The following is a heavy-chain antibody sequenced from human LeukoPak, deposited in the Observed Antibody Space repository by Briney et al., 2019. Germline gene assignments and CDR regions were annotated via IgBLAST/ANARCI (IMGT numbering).Heavy chain of an antibody. V-gene: IGHV3-72*01. CDR2: SRNKANSYTI. CDR3: TTPAYSGSYSLDY. CDR1: GFTFSDHY. D-gene: IGHD1-26*01. J-gene: IGHJ4*02. Sequence: GGSLRLSCAASGFTFSDHYMDWVRQAPRKGLEWVGRSRNKANSYTIEYAASVKGRFTISRDDSKNSLYLQMNSLKTEDTAVYYCTTPAYSGSYSLDYWGQGTLVTVSS.